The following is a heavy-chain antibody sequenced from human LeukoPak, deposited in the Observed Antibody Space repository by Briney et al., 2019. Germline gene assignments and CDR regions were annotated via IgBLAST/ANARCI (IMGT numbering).Heavy chain of an antibody. D-gene: IGHD6-19*01. V-gene: IGHV3-23*01. J-gene: IGHJ4*02. CDR1: GFTFSSYA. CDR2: ISGSGGST. Sequence: TGGSLRLSCAASGFTFSSYAMSWVRQAPGKGLEWVSAISGSGGSTYYADSVKGRFTISRDNSKNTLYLQMNSLRAEDTAVYYCAEEVAVAGFFDYWGQGTLVTVSS. CDR3: AEEVAVAGFFDY.